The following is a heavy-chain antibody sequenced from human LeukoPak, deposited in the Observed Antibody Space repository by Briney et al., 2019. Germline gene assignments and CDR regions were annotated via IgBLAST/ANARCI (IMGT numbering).Heavy chain of an antibody. V-gene: IGHV5-51*01. J-gene: IGHJ4*02. CDR3: ARSDYDILTGYPVDPFDY. Sequence: GESLKISCKGSGYSFTSYWIGWVRQMPGKGLEWMGIIYPGDSDTRYSPSFQGQVTISADKSISTAYLQWSGLKASDTAMYYCARSDYDILTGYPVDPFDYWGQGTLVTVSS. D-gene: IGHD3-9*01. CDR1: GYSFTSYW. CDR2: IYPGDSDT.